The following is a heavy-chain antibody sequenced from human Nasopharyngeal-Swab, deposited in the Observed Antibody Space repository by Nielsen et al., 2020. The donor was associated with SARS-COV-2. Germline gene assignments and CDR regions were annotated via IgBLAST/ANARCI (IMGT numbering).Heavy chain of an antibody. CDR2: ISYDGSNK. CDR3: ASSGYSYGPLPDYYYYYGMDV. D-gene: IGHD5-18*01. Sequence: GGSLRLSCAASGFTFSSYGMHWVRQAPGKGLEWVAVISYDGSNKYYADSVKGRFTISRDNSKNTLYLQMNSLRAEDTAVYYCASSGYSYGPLPDYYYYYGMDVWGQGTTVTVSS. V-gene: IGHV3-30*03. J-gene: IGHJ6*02. CDR1: GFTFSSYG.